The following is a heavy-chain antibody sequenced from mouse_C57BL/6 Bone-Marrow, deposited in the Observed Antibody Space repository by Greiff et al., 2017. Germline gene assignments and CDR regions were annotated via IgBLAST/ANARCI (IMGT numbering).Heavy chain of an antibody. CDR2: IYPSDSET. V-gene: IGHV1-61*01. CDR1: GYTFTSYW. Sequence: QVQLQQPGAELVRPGSSVKLSCKASGYTFTSYWMDWVKQRPGQGLEWIGNIYPSDSETHYNQKFKDKGTLTVDKSSSTAYMQLSSLTSEDSAVYYCARPNYYGSSPFGVWGTGTTVTVSS. J-gene: IGHJ1*03. D-gene: IGHD1-1*01. CDR3: ARPNYYGSSPFGV.